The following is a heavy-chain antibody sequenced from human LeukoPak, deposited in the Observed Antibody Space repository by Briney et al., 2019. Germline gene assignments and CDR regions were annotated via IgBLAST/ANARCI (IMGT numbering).Heavy chain of an antibody. J-gene: IGHJ6*02. CDR1: GYTFTSYD. V-gene: IGHV1-8*01. Sequence: ASVKVSCKASGYTFTSYDTNWVRQATGQGLEWMGWMNPNSGNTGYAQKFQGRVTMTRNTSISTAYMELSSLRSEDTAVYYCARAGETYYDILTGNAYYYGMDVWGQGTTVTVSS. CDR2: MNPNSGNT. CDR3: ARAGETYYDILTGNAYYYGMDV. D-gene: IGHD3-9*01.